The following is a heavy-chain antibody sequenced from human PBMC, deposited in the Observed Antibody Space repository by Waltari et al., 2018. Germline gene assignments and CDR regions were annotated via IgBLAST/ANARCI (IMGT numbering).Heavy chain of an antibody. V-gene: IGHV1-2*02. D-gene: IGHD3-10*01. CDR1: GYRIHGFY. CDR2: INPKTGAP. Sequence: QVQLVQSGTEVKKPGASVKVSCEASGYRIHGFYMHWVRQAPGQGLEWRGWINPKTGAPKSAQKFQGRVAMTMDTSISTAYLELSGLRSDDTAVYYCARMQSGHYFGLDVWGQGAAVIVS. CDR3: ARMQSGHYFGLDV. J-gene: IGHJ6*02.